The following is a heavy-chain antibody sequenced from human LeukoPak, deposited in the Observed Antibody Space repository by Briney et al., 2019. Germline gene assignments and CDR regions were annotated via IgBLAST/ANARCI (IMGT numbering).Heavy chain of an antibody. D-gene: IGHD6-19*01. CDR1: GGTFSSYA. J-gene: IGHJ4*02. CDR3: AETGYSSDWYYFDY. Sequence: GASVKVSCKASGGTFSSYAISWVRQAPGQGLEWMGGIIPIFGTANYAQKFQGRVTITADESTSTAYMELSSLRSEDTAVYYCAETGYSSDWYYFDYWGQGTLVTVSS. CDR2: IIPIFGTA. V-gene: IGHV1-69*13.